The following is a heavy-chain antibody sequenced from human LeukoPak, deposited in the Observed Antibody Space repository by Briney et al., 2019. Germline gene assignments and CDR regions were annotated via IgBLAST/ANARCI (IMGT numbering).Heavy chain of an antibody. V-gene: IGHV3-7*01. D-gene: IGHD4-17*01. CDR1: GFTFSNYW. CDR3: ARVGSYGDYDWYFDL. Sequence: PGGSLRLSCAASGFTFSNYWVTWVRQAPGKGLEWVANIKQDGSEKYYVDSVKGRFTISRDNAKNSLYLQMNSLRAEDTAVYYCARVGSYGDYDWYFDLWGRGTLVTVSS. CDR2: IKQDGSEK. J-gene: IGHJ2*01.